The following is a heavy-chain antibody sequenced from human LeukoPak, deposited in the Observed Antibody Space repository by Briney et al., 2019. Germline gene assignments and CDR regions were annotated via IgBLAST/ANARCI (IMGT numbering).Heavy chain of an antibody. D-gene: IGHD3-10*01. J-gene: IGHJ4*02. CDR3: ARDWQGWFGEFPPLDY. CDR1: GFTFSSYW. Sequence: GGSLRLSCAASGFTFSSYWMSWVRQAPGKGLEWVANIKQDGSEKYYVVSVKGRFTISRDNAKNSLYLQMNSLRAEDTAVYYCARDWQGWFGEFPPLDYWGQGTLVTVSS. V-gene: IGHV3-7*01. CDR2: IKQDGSEK.